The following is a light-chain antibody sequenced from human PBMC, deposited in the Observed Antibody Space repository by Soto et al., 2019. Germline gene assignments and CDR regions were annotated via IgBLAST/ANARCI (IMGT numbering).Light chain of an antibody. CDR2: AAS. J-gene: IGKJ3*01. Sequence: DIQMTQSTSSLSASVGDRVTITCRASQSISSYLNWYQQKPGKAPKLLIYAASSLQSGVPSRFSGSGSGTDFTLTISSLQPEDFVTYYCQQSYSTPFTFGPGTKVDIK. CDR1: QSISSY. CDR3: QQSYSTPFT. V-gene: IGKV1-39*01.